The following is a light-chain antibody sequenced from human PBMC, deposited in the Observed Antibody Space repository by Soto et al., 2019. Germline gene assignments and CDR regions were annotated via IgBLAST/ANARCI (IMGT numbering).Light chain of an antibody. J-gene: IGKJ1*01. CDR3: KQYRNWPRT. V-gene: IGKV3-15*01. Sequence: PGERVTLSCRASQSVDINLAWYQQKPGQAHRLLIYGASTRATDMPGRFSGRGSGTEFTLTISSLQSEDFAVYYCKQYRNWPRTFGQGTKVDIK. CDR2: GAS. CDR1: QSVDIN.